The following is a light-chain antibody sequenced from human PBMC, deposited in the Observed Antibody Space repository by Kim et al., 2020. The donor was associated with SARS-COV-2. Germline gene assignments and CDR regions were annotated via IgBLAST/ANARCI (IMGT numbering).Light chain of an antibody. CDR3: QSYDTSLSGWGV. J-gene: IGLJ3*02. Sequence: QSVLTQPPSVSGAPAQRVTISCTGSSSNIGATYGVHWYQQLPGTAPKLLIYGDNNRPSGVPDRFSGSKSGTSASLAITGLQAEDEADYYCQSYDTSLSGWGVFGGGTQLTVL. CDR2: GDN. V-gene: IGLV1-40*01. CDR1: SSNIGATYG.